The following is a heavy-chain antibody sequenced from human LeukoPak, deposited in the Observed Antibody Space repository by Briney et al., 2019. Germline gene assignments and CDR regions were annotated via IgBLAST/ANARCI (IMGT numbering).Heavy chain of an antibody. J-gene: IGHJ4*02. D-gene: IGHD3-3*01. CDR2: MYYNGST. V-gene: IGHV4-39*01. Sequence: SETLSLTCTVSGGSISSSNYYWGWIRQPPGKGLEWVGSMYYNGSTYYNPSLKRRVTISVDTSKNRFYLKLSSVTAADTAVFYCARQTYDFWSGYASNWGQGTLVTVSS. CDR1: GGSISSSNYY. CDR3: ARQTYDFWSGYASN.